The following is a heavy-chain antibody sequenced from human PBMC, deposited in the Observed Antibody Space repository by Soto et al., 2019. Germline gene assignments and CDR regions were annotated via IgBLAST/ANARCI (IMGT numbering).Heavy chain of an antibody. CDR3: LFPYTTLFRSKSGGSLRLSCEGSGFIADDYAMH. CDR2: ISSNSETI. V-gene: IGHV3-9*02. D-gene: IGHD1-26*01. Sequence: GGSLRLSCEGSGFIADDYAMHWVRQPPGKGLEWVSGISSNSETINYADSVKGRFTISRDNAKNSPDLDRKSGSAGMPRPGATLFPYTTLFRSKSGGSLRLSCEGSGFIADDYAMHW. J-gene: IGHJ1*01. CDR1: GFIADDYA.